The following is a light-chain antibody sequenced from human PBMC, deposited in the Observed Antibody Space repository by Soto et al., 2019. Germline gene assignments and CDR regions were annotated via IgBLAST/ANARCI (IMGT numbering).Light chain of an antibody. V-gene: IGLV2-14*01. Sequence: QSALTQPASVSGSPGQSITISCTGTSSDIGNYDFVSWYRQVPGTAPKAMIYEVSSRPSGVSNRFSGSKSGNTASLTISGLQAEDEAYYYCSSYTTSTSFILFGGGTK. CDR3: SSYTTSTSFIL. CDR1: SSDIGNYDF. CDR2: EVS. J-gene: IGLJ2*01.